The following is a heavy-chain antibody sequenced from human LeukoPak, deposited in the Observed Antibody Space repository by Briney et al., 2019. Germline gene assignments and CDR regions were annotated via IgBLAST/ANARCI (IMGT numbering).Heavy chain of an antibody. Sequence: GGSLRLSCAASGFTFSSYAMNWVRQAPGKGLEWVSAISGGGGNTYYADSVKGRFAISRDNSKSTLYLQMTSLRAEDTAVYYCARGPWGELYSDGYGPPYYWGQGTLVTVSS. V-gene: IGHV3-23*01. CDR1: GFTFSSYA. J-gene: IGHJ4*02. CDR2: ISGGGGNT. D-gene: IGHD7-27*01. CDR3: ARGPWGELYSDGYGPPYY.